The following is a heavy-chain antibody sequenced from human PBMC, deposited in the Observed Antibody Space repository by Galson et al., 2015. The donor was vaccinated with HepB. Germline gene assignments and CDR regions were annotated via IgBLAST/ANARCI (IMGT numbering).Heavy chain of an antibody. D-gene: IGHD6-13*01. V-gene: IGHV1-24*01. CDR1: GYTLTELS. J-gene: IGHJ4*02. CDR2: FDPEDGET. CDR3: ATRGYPLTSSSWYAAVVY. Sequence: SVKVSCKVSGYTLTELSMHWVRQAPGKGLEWMGGFDPEDGETIYAQKFQGRVTMTEDTSTDTAYMELSSLRSEDTAVYYCATRGYPLTSSSWYAAVVYWGQGTLVTVSS.